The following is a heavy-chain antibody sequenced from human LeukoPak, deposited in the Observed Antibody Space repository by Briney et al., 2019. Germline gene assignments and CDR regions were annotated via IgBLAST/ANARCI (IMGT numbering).Heavy chain of an antibody. J-gene: IGHJ6*02. V-gene: IGHV3-30*03. Sequence: GGSLRLSCAASGFTFSSYGMHWVRQAPGKGLEWVAVISYDGSNKYYADSVKGRFTISRDNAKNSLYLQMNSLRDEDTAVYYCARVTAARNGMDVWGQGTTVTVSS. CDR3: ARVTAARNGMDV. D-gene: IGHD6-13*01. CDR1: GFTFSSYG. CDR2: ISYDGSNK.